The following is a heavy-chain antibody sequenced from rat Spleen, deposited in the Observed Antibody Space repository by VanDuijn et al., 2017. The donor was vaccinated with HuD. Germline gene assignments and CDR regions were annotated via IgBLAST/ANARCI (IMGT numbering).Heavy chain of an antibody. CDR3: ARTTYDYFDY. D-gene: IGHD2-1*01. Sequence: EVQLVESGGGLVQPGRSLKLSCAASGFTFDDYYMAWVRQAPKKGLEWVASITYEGTSTYYGNSVKGRFTISRDNTKSTLYLQMNSLRSEDTAAYYCARTTYDYFDYWGQGVMVPVSS. V-gene: IGHV5-22*01. CDR1: GFTFDDYY. J-gene: IGHJ2*01. CDR2: ITYEGTST.